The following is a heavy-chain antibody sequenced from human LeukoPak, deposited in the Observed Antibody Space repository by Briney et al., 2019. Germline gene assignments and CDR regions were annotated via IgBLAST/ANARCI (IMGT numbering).Heavy chain of an antibody. V-gene: IGHV4-30-4*01. CDR2: IYYSGST. J-gene: IGHJ5*02. Sequence: SETLSLTCTVSGGSISSGDYYWSWILQPPGKGLEWIGYIYYSGSTYYNPSLKSRVTISVDTSKNQFSLKLSSVTAADTAVYYCARVGRAYDILTGYYHNWFDPWGQGTLVTVSS. CDR1: GGSISSGDYY. CDR3: ARVGRAYDILTGYYHNWFDP. D-gene: IGHD3-9*01.